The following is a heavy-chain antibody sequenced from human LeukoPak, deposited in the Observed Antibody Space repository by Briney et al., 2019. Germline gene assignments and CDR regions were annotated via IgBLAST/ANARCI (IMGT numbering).Heavy chain of an antibody. Sequence: GGSLRLSCAASGFTFSDYYMSWIRQAPGKGLEWVSYISNSGSTIYYADSVKGRFTISRDNAKNSLYLQMNSPTVEDTAVYYCASDASGAFDIRGQGTMVTVSS. CDR1: GFTFSDYY. CDR2: ISNSGSTI. D-gene: IGHD1-26*01. V-gene: IGHV3-11*01. J-gene: IGHJ3*02. CDR3: ASDASGAFDI.